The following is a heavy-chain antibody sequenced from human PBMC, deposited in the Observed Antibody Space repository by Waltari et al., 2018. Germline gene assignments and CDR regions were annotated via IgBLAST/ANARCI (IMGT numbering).Heavy chain of an antibody. Sequence: EVQLVESGGGLVQPGESLRLSCGASGFTFSSYWMSWVRQAPGRGLEGVSNMSPEGSAKYYGDSVRGRFTVSRDNAQDSMYLHVNSLRAEDTAIYYCSINDAWSFRVWGQGTLVTVSS. CDR3: SINDAWSFRV. CDR2: MSPEGSAK. D-gene: IGHD1-26*01. CDR1: GFTFSSYW. V-gene: IGHV3-7*03. J-gene: IGHJ1*01.